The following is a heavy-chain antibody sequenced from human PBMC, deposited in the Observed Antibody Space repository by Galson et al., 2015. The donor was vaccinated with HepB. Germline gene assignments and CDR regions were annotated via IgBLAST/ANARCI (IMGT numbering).Heavy chain of an antibody. V-gene: IGHV3-23*01. CDR2: ISGSGGSS. Sequence: SLRLSCAASGFTFSGYDMSWVRQAPGKGLEWVSVISGSGGSSYYADSVKGRFTISRDNSKNTLYLQMISLRAEDTAVYYCARRAGSISCFSARCPFDYWGPGTLVTVSS. CDR1: GFTFSGYD. D-gene: IGHD6-13*01. CDR3: ARRAGSISCFSARCPFDY. J-gene: IGHJ4*02.